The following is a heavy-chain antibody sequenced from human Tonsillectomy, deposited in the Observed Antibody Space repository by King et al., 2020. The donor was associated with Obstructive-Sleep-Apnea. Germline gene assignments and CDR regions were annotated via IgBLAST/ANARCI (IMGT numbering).Heavy chain of an antibody. CDR2: INHSGST. V-gene: IGHV4-34*01. CDR1: GGSFSGYY. Sequence: VQLQQWGAGLLKPSETLSLTCAVYGGSFSGYYWSWIRQPPGKGLAWIGEINHSGSTNYNPSLKSRVTIPVATSKNQFSLKLSSVTAADTAVYYCARGSRWGGATTRIDYWGQGTLVTVSS. J-gene: IGHJ4*02. D-gene: IGHD1-26*01. CDR3: ARGSRWGGATTRIDY.